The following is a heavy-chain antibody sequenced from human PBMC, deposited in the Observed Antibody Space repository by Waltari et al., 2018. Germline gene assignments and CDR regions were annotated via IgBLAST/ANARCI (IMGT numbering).Heavy chain of an antibody. J-gene: IGHJ6*04. CDR2: INPNNGVT. Sequence: QVQLVQSGAEVQKPGASVKVSCKTSGYTFSGYYINWVRQAPGQGLEWMGWINPNNGVTNYAQKFQGRVTMTGDTSISTGYMELSGLTSDDTAVYFCARDGVQYGSYGGLLDVWGGGTTITVFS. D-gene: IGHD4-17*01. CDR1: GYTFSGYY. CDR3: ARDGVQYGSYGGLLDV. V-gene: IGHV1-2*02.